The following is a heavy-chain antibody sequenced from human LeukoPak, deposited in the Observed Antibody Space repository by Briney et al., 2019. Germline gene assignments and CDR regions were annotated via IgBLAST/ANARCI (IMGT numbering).Heavy chain of an antibody. CDR2: IWYGGSNK. CDR1: GFTFSSYG. Sequence: GRSLRLSCAASGFTFSSYGMHWVRQAPGKGLEWVAVIWYGGSNKYYADSVKGRFTISRGNSKNTLYLQMNSLRAEDTAVYYCAKDFQYSSSCPDYWGQGTLVTVSS. V-gene: IGHV3-30*18. J-gene: IGHJ4*02. CDR3: AKDFQYSSSCPDY. D-gene: IGHD6-6*01.